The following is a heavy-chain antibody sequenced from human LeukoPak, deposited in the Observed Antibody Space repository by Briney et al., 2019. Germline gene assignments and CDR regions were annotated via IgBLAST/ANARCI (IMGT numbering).Heavy chain of an antibody. CDR3: AREGGTTVIAFDY. Sequence: ASVKVSCTASGYTFTSYYMHWVRQAPGQGLEWMGIINPSGGSTSYAQKFQGRVTMTRDTSTSTVYVELSSLRSEDTAVYYCAREGGTTVIAFDYWGQGTLVTVSS. V-gene: IGHV1-46*01. CDR2: INPSGGST. J-gene: IGHJ4*02. D-gene: IGHD4-17*01. CDR1: GYTFTSYY.